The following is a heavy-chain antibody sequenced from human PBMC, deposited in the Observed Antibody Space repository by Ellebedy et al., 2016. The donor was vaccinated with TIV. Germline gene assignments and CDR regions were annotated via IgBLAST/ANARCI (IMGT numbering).Heavy chain of an antibody. CDR1: GFTFTSSA. V-gene: IGHV1-58*01. J-gene: IGHJ6*02. CDR2: IVVGSGNT. D-gene: IGHD1-1*01. Sequence: SVKVSCXASGFTFTSSAVQWVRQARGQRLEWIGWIVVGSGNTNYAQKLQGRVTMTTDTSTSTAYMELRSLRSDDTAVYYCARATKLLERRFSYYGMDVWGQGTTVTVSS. CDR3: ARATKLLERRFSYYGMDV.